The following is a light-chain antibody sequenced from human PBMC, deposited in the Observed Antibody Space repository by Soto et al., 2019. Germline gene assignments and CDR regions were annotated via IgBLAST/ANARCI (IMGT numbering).Light chain of an antibody. CDR1: QTVSRN. Sequence: EVVTTQSPATLSLSPVPRATLSCRASQTVSRNLAWYQQRPGQATRLLIYDISNRAAGVPARFSGSGSGTEFTLTISSLQSEDFAVYYCKKYYDWPITVGQGTRLAIK. CDR3: KKYYDWPIT. CDR2: DIS. J-gene: IGKJ5*01. V-gene: IGKV3-15*01.